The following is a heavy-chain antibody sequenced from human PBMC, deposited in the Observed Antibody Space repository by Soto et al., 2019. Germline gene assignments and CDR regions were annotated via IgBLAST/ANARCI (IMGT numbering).Heavy chain of an antibody. CDR2: IYKSATT. V-gene: IGHV4-30-4*01. CDR3: ARARYRLTGSCFPNWFDS. J-gene: IGHJ5*01. Sequence: SETLSLTCSVSGDSISTVDYFWAWIRQPPGQTLEYIGYIYKSATTYYNPSFESRVAISLDTSKSQFSLTVTSVTAGDTAVYFSARARYRLTGSCFPNWFDSWGRGTLVTVSS. CDR1: GDSISTVDYF. D-gene: IGHD2-15*01.